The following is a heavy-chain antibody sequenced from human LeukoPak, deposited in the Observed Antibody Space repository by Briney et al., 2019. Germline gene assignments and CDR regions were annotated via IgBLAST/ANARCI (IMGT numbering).Heavy chain of an antibody. J-gene: IGHJ3*02. Sequence: GGSLRLSCAASGFTFSSYWMHWVRQAPGKGLVWVSRINSDGSSTTYADSVKGRFTISRDNAENTLYLQMNSLRAEDTGVYYCVGYGDPHDAFDIWGQGTMVTVSS. D-gene: IGHD4-17*01. V-gene: IGHV3-74*01. CDR2: INSDGSST. CDR1: GFTFSSYW. CDR3: VGYGDPHDAFDI.